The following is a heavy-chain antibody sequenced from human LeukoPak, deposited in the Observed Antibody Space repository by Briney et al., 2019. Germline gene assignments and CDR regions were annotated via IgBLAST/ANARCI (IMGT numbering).Heavy chain of an antibody. CDR2: ISSSGSTI. Sequence: PGGSLRLSCAASGFTFSDYYMSWIRQAPGKGLEWVSYISSSGSTIYYADSVKGRFTISRDNAKNSLYLQMNSLRAEDTAVYYCARLRILGEGYNWAFDYWGQGTLVTVSA. CDR1: GFTFSDYY. J-gene: IGHJ4*02. CDR3: ARLRILGEGYNWAFDY. D-gene: IGHD5-24*01. V-gene: IGHV3-11*04.